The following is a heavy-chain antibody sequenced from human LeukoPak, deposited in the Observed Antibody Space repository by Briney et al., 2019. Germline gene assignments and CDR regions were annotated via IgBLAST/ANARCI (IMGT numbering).Heavy chain of an antibody. Sequence: GGSLRLSCAASGFTFSIYAMNWVRQAPGKGLEWVASISGSGGSTYYADAVKGRFTISRDNSKNTLYLQMNSLRADETAVYYCASRPGADIGPLDYWGQGTLVTVSS. D-gene: IGHD2-2*01. CDR3: ASRPGADIGPLDY. J-gene: IGHJ4*02. V-gene: IGHV3-23*01. CDR2: ISGSGGST. CDR1: GFTFSIYA.